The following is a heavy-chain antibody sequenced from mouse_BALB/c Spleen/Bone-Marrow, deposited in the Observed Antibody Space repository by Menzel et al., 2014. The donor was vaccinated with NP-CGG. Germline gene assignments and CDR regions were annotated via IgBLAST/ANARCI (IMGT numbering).Heavy chain of an antibody. D-gene: IGHD2-4*01. CDR1: GYSFTDYN. Sequence: VQLQQSGPELVKPGASVKASCKASGYSFTDYNMYWVKQSHGKSLEWIGYIDPYIDGASYNQKFRGKATLTVDKSSSTAFMHLNSLTSEDSAVYYCARPLYYDYGFAYWGQGTLVTVST. CDR2: IDPYIDGA. V-gene: IGHV1S135*01. CDR3: ARPLYYDYGFAY. J-gene: IGHJ3*01.